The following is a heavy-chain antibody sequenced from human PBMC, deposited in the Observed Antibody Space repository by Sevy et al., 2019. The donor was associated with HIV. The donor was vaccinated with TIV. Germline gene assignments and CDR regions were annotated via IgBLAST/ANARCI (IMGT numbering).Heavy chain of an antibody. J-gene: IGHJ4*02. V-gene: IGHV6-1*01. CDR3: ARDRWELLHNYFDY. Sequence: QSQTLPLTCAISGDSVSSNSAAWNWIRQSPSRGLEWLGRTYYRSKWYNDYAVSVKSRITINPDTSKNQFSLQLNSVTPEDTAVYYCARDRWELLHNYFDYWGQGTLVTVSS. CDR1: GDSVSSNSAA. CDR2: TYYRSKWYN. D-gene: IGHD1-26*01.